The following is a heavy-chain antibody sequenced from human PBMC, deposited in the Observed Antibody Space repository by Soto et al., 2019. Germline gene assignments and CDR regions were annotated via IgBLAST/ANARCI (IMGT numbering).Heavy chain of an antibody. J-gene: IGHJ4*02. CDR2: INPXXXGX. CDR1: GYTLTGSY. V-gene: IGHV1-2*02. CDR3: AREKYCGGDCSLFDY. D-gene: IGHD2-21*02. Sequence: SVKVSCKATGYTLTGSYMHCVRQAPGQGIEWMGWINPXXXGXNXAXKXXXXVTMTRDTSISTAYMELSRLRSDDTALYYCAREKYCGGDCSLFDYWGQGTLVTVSS.